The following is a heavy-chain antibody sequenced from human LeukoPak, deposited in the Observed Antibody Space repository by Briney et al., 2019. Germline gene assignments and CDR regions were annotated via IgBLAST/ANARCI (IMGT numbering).Heavy chain of an antibody. CDR3: ARTVCSSTSCWFDY. J-gene: IGHJ4*02. Sequence: SETLSLTCAVYGGSFSGYYWSWVRQPPGKGLEWIGEINHSGSTNYNPSLKSRVTISVDTSKNQFSLKLSSVTAADTAVYYCARTVCSSTSCWFDYWGQGTLVTVSS. CDR1: GGSFSGYY. D-gene: IGHD2-2*01. V-gene: IGHV4-34*01. CDR2: INHSGST.